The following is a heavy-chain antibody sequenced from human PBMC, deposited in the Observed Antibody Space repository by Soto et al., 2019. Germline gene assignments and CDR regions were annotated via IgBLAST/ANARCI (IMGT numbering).Heavy chain of an antibody. V-gene: IGHV3-23*01. CDR1: GFTFRNYG. CDR2: ISSSGGRT. D-gene: IGHD2-21*02. CDR3: AKVQEFCGFNCYIVDS. Sequence: GGSLRLSCAASGFTFRNYGMHWVRQAPGKGLEWVAGISSSGGRTNYADSVKGRFTISRDNSKDTLYLQMNSLRAEDTALYYCAKVQEFCGFNCYIVDSWGQGVLVTVSS. J-gene: IGHJ4*02.